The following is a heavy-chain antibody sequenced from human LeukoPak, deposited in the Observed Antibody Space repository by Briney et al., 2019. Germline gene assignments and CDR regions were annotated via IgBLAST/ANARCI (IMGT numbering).Heavy chain of an antibody. Sequence: EGSLRLSCAASGFTFSIYAMSWVRQAPGKGLEWVSYINGDGTSIYYADSLKGRFTISRDNAKRSVYLQMTSLGVEDTAVYFCARADSNNYKFLDYWGPGTLVTVSS. CDR1: GFTFSIYA. J-gene: IGHJ4*02. CDR3: ARADSNNYKFLDY. V-gene: IGHV3-48*01. D-gene: IGHD4-11*01. CDR2: INGDGTSI.